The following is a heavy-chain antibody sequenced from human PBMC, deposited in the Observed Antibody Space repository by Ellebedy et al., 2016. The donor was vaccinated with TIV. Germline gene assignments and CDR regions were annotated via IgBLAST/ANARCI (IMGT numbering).Heavy chain of an antibody. Sequence: GSLRLXCAVYGGSFSGYYWSWIRQPPGKGLEWIGEINHSGSTNYNPSLKSRVTISVDTSKNQFSLKLSSVTAADTAVYYCARAREYSGYDSMFRAVAGTLSYFQHWGQGTLVTVSS. CDR1: GGSFSGYY. J-gene: IGHJ1*01. V-gene: IGHV4-34*01. CDR3: ARAREYSGYDSMFRAVAGTLSYFQH. D-gene: IGHD5-12*01. CDR2: INHSGST.